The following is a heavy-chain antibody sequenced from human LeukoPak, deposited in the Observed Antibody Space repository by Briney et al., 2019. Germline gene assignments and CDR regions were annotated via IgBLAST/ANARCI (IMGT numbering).Heavy chain of an antibody. CDR2: ISGSGDTT. V-gene: IGHV3-23*01. CDR1: GFTLSNYA. CDR3: AKDTSAWWYHRAYMNV. J-gene: IGHJ6*03. D-gene: IGHD2-15*01. Sequence: GGSLRLSCTASGFTLSNYAMSWVRQAPGGGLEWVSAISGSGDTTFHADSVKGRFTTSRDNSKNTWSLQMSGLRVEDSAVYFCAKDTSAWWYHRAYMNVWGTGTTVTVSS.